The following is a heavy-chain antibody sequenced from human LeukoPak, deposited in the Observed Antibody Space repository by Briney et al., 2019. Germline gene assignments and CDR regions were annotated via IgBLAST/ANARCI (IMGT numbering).Heavy chain of an antibody. D-gene: IGHD3-22*01. CDR1: GFTFSSYG. V-gene: IGHV3-33*06. J-gene: IGHJ4*02. CDR2: IWYDGSNK. Sequence: GGSLRLSCAASGFTFSSYGFHWVRQAPGKGLEWVAVIWYDGSNKYYADSVKGRFTISRDNSKNTLYLQMNSLRAEDTAVYYCAKDGGYYDSSGYFDYWGQGTLVTVSS. CDR3: AKDGGYYDSSGYFDY.